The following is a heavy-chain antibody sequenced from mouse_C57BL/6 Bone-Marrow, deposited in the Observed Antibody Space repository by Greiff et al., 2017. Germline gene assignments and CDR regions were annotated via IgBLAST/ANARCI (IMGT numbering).Heavy chain of an antibody. CDR1: GYTFTSYG. J-gene: IGHJ1*03. CDR3: GSPPYYYGKGNWYFDV. CDR2: IYPRSGNT. D-gene: IGHD1-1*01. Sequence: VQLQQSGAELARPGASVKLSCKASGYTFTSYGISWVKQSTGQGLEWIGEIYPRSGNTYYNEKFKGKATLTANKSSRTAYMEIRSLTAGDSAVYCGGSPPYYYGKGNWYFDVWGTGTTVTVSS. V-gene: IGHV1-81*01.